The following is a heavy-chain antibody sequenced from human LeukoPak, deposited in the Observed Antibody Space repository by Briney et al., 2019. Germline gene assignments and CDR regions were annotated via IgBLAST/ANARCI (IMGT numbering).Heavy chain of an antibody. V-gene: IGHV4-30-4*01. D-gene: IGHD2-15*01. Sequence: PSQTLSLTCTVSGGSISSGDYYWSWIRQPPGKGLEWIGYIYYSGSTYYNPSLKNRVTISVDTSKNQFSLKLSSVTAADTAVYYCARATYCSGGSCYSDAFDIWGQGTMVTVSS. CDR3: ARATYCSGGSCYSDAFDI. CDR2: IYYSGST. J-gene: IGHJ3*02. CDR1: GGSISSGDYY.